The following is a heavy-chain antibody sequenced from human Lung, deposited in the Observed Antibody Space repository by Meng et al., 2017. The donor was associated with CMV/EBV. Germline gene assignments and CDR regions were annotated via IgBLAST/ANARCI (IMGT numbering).Heavy chain of an antibody. CDR3: ATNKGFNYLLC. Sequence: GESXKISCEASGFPFSDYGMHWVRQVPGKGLEWVAFMRYGGDDIYYRDSVRGRFTVSRDNSKNTLYLQMDSLRPGDTALYYCATNKGFNYLLCWGQGTLVTVSS. V-gene: IGHV3-30*02. D-gene: IGHD2/OR15-2a*01. J-gene: IGHJ4*02. CDR1: GFPFSDYG. CDR2: MRYGGDDI.